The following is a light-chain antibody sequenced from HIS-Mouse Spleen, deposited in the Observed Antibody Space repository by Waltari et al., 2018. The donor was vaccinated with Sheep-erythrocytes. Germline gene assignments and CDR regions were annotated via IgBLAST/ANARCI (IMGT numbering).Light chain of an antibody. CDR2: EVS. Sequence: QSALTQPPSASGSPGQSVTIPCTGPSSDVGVYNCFPWYQQHPGKAPKLMIYEVSKRPSGVPDRFSGSKSGNTASLTVSGLQAEDEADYYCSSYAGSNNWVFGGGTKLTVL. CDR3: SSYAGSNNWV. J-gene: IGLJ3*02. CDR1: SSDVGVYNC. V-gene: IGLV2-8*01.